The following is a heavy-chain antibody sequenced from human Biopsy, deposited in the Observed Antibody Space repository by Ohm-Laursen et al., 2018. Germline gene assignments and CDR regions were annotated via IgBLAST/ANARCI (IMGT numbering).Heavy chain of an antibody. V-gene: IGHV4-59*01. CDR3: AIDRVPRRGVMPVYYYGMDV. CDR2: IYNTERT. J-gene: IGHJ6*02. D-gene: IGHD2-21*01. Sequence: GTLSLTRTVSGGSIGSFFWSWIRQTPGRGLEWIGFIYNTERTNYNPSLKSRVTISLDTSKNQFSLELSSVIPSDTAVYYCAIDRVPRRGVMPVYYYGMDVWGQGSTVTVSS. CDR1: GGSIGSFF.